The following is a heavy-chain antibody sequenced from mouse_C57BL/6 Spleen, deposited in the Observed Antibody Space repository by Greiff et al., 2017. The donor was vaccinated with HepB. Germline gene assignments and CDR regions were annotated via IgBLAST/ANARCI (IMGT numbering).Heavy chain of an antibody. Sequence: QAQLQQPGAELVKPGASVKLSCKASGYTFTSYWMHWVKQRPGQGLEWIGMIHPNSGSTNYNEKFKSKATLTVDKSSSTAYMQLSSLTSEDSAVYYCARSDGYYVEDYWGQGTSVTVSS. CDR1: GYTFTSYW. V-gene: IGHV1-64*01. D-gene: IGHD2-3*01. CDR3: ARSDGYYVEDY. CDR2: IHPNSGST. J-gene: IGHJ4*01.